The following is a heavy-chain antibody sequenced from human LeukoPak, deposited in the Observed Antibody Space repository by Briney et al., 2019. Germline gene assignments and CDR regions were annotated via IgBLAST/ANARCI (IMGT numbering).Heavy chain of an antibody. V-gene: IGHV4-4*07. J-gene: IGHJ4*02. D-gene: IGHD6-13*01. CDR3: AGSPRGEQQLVMDFDY. CDR2: IYTSGST. CDR1: GGSISNYY. Sequence: SETLSLTCTVSGGSISNYYWSWLRAPAGEGLGWIGRIYTSGSTNYNPSLKSRVTMSVDTSKNQFSLKLSSVTAADTAVYYCAGSPRGEQQLVMDFDYWGQGTLVTVSS.